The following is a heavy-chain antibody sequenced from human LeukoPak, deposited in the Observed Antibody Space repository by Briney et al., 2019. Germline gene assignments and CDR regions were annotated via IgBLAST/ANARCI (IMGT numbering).Heavy chain of an antibody. CDR3: ANGGVVLPATIGPQKYPGSSDY. CDR1: GFTFSSYA. CDR2: ISGSGGST. Sequence: PGGSLRLSCAASGFTFSSYAMSWVRQAPGKGLEWVSAISGSGGSTYYADSVKGRFTISRDNSKNTLYLQMNSLRAENTDVYYCANGGVVLPATIGPQKYPGSSDYWGQGTLVTVSS. V-gene: IGHV3-23*01. D-gene: IGHD2-2*01. J-gene: IGHJ4*02.